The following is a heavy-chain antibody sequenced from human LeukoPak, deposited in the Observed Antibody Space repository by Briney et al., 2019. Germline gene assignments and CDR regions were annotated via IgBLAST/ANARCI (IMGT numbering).Heavy chain of an antibody. J-gene: IGHJ4*02. CDR1: GGSISNYY. CDR2: IYYSGST. Sequence: SETLSLTCTVSGGSISNYYWSWIRQPPGKGLDWIGYIYYSGSTNYNPSLKSRVTISVDTSKNQFSLKLSSVTAADTAVYYCARVGTTVTIAPKFDYWGQGTLVTVSS. CDR3: ARVGTTVTIAPKFDY. V-gene: IGHV4-59*01. D-gene: IGHD4-17*01.